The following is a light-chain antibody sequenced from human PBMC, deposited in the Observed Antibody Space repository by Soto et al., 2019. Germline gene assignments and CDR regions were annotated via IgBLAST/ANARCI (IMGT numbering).Light chain of an antibody. CDR3: QLYGSSRWT. J-gene: IGKJ1*01. CDR2: GAS. V-gene: IGKV3-20*01. CDR1: QSVSSSY. Sequence: ETVLTQSAGTLSLSPGERATLYCRASQSVSSSYLAWYQQKPGQAPRLLIYGASTRATGIPDRFSGSGSGTDFTLTISRLEPEDFAVYYCQLYGSSRWTFGQGTKVDI.